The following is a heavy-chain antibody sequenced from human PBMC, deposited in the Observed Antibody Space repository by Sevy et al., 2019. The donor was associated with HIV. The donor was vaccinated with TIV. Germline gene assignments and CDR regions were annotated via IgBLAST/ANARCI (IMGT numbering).Heavy chain of an antibody. CDR2: INSDGSST. CDR3: ARGQCY. V-gene: IGHV3-74*01. D-gene: IGHD6-19*01. CDR1: GFTFSSYL. J-gene: IGHJ4*02. Sequence: GGSLRLSCAASGFTFSSYLMHWVRQAPGKGPVWVSRINSDGSSTSYADSVKGRFTISRDNARNTLYLEMNSLRSEDTAVYYCARGQCYWGQGTLVTVSS.